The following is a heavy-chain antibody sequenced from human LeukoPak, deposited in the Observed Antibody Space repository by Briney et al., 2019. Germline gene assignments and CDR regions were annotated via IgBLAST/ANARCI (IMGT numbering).Heavy chain of an antibody. CDR1: GYTFTSYD. V-gene: IGHV1-8*01. CDR2: MNPYSDNT. D-gene: IGHD3-10*01. J-gene: IGHJ4*02. Sequence: ASVKVSCKTSGYTFTSYDINWVRQAPGQGLEWMAWMNPYSDNTGYLQKFRGRLTTTRDISIGTAYMELSSLGSEDTAVYYCVRSSSLVRGVILLTSDHHGIHWGQGTLVTVTS. CDR3: VRSSSLVRGVILLTSDHHGIH.